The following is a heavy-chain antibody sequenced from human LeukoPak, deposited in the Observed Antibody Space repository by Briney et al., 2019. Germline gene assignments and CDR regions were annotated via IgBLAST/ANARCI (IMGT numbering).Heavy chain of an antibody. V-gene: IGHV1-46*01. CDR2: VDPRGGST. D-gene: IGHD2-2*01. CDR3: VREYHGGYFDY. CDR1: GYTFTTYY. Sequence: GASVKVSCKASGYTFTTYYMHWVRQAPGQGLEWMGMVDPRGGSTSYAQKFQGRVTMTRDTSTSTVNMELSSLRSEDTAVYYRVREYHGGYFDYWGQGTLVTVSS. J-gene: IGHJ4*02.